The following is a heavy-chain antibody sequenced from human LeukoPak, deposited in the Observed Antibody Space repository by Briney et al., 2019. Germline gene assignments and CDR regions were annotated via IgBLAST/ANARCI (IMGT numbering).Heavy chain of an antibody. D-gene: IGHD2-8*02. CDR3: VTYSTGLYKGLEF. CDR1: GFTFTTYW. Sequence: GGSLRLSCAASGFTFTTYWMSWIRHAPGRGLEWVANINQDGTDKYYVDSVKGRFTFSRDNAQNSLYLQMSSLRVEDTAVYYCVTYSTGLYKGLEFWGQGTPVTVSS. V-gene: IGHV3-7*03. J-gene: IGHJ4*02. CDR2: INQDGTDK.